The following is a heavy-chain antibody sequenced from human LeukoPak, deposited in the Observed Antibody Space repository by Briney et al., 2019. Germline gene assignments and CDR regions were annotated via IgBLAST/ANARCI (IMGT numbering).Heavy chain of an antibody. CDR2: ISDSGGST. V-gene: IGHV3-64D*09. D-gene: IGHD2-15*01. Sequence: PGGSLRLSRSASGLPFSSYAMHWVRQAPGKGLEYASAISDSGGSTYYADSVKGRFTISRDNSKNTLYLQMSSLTAEDTAVYFCVRGYSFGPYGMDVWGQGTTVTVSS. CDR1: GLPFSSYA. CDR3: VRGYSFGPYGMDV. J-gene: IGHJ6*02.